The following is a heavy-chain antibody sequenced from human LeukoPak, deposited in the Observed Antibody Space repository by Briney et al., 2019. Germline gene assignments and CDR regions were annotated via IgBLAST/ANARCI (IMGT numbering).Heavy chain of an antibody. Sequence: SGGSLRLSCAASGFILSDFTMNWVRQAPGKGLEWVSTISNTGVTHYADSVKGRFTISRDSAKNSQYLQIYSLRDEDTAVYYCARYYFGSGNYRTFDRWGQGALVTVSS. J-gene: IGHJ4*02. D-gene: IGHD3-10*01. CDR3: ARYYFGSGNYRTFDR. V-gene: IGHV3-69-1*01. CDR1: GFILSDFT. CDR2: ISNTGVT.